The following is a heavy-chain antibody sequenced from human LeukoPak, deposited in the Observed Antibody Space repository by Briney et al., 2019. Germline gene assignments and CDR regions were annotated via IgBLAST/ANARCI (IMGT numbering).Heavy chain of an antibody. J-gene: IGHJ4*02. CDR1: GFTFSSYA. CDR2: ISYDGSNK. D-gene: IGHD6-13*01. CDR3: ARDQQLAYFDY. V-gene: IGHV3-30*01. Sequence: TGGSLRLSCAASGFTFSSYAMHWVRQAPGKGLEWVAVISYDGSNKYYADSVKGRFTISRDNSKNTLYLQMNSLRAEDTAVYYCARDQQLAYFDYWGQGTLVTVSS.